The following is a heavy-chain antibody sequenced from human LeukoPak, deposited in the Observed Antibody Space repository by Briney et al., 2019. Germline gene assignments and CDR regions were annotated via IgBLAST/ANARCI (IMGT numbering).Heavy chain of an antibody. CDR1: GFTFSSYS. CDR2: ISSSSYI. CDR3: ARDWPNAAFDI. V-gene: IGHV3-21*01. Sequence: GGSLRLSCAASGFTFSSYSMNWVRQAPGKGLEWVSSISSSSYIYYADSVKGRFTISRDNAKNSLYLQMNSLRAEDTAVYYCARDWPNAAFDIWGQGTMVTVSS. J-gene: IGHJ3*02.